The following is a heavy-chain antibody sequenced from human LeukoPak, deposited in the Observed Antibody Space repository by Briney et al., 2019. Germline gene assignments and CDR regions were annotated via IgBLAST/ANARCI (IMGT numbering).Heavy chain of an antibody. CDR3: ARDLAGSGNY. CDR1: GFTFSSYE. Sequence: GGSLGLSCAASGFTFSSYEMNWVRQAPGKGLEWVSYISSSSSTIYYADSVKGRFTISRDNAKNSLYLQMNSLRAEDTAVYYCARDLAGSGNYWGQGTLVTVSS. J-gene: IGHJ4*02. CDR2: ISSSSSTI. D-gene: IGHD3-10*01. V-gene: IGHV3-48*01.